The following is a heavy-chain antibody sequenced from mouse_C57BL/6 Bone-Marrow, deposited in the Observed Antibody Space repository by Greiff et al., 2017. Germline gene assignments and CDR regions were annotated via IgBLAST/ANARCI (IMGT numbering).Heavy chain of an antibody. D-gene: IGHD1-1*01. V-gene: IGHV1-52*01. Sequence: QVQLQQPGAELVRPGSSVKLSCKASGYTFTSYWMHWVKQRPIQGLEWIGNIDPSDSETHYNQKFKDKATLTVDKSSSTAYMQLSSLTSEASAVYYCARDYYGSSYWYCDVWGTGTTVTVSS. J-gene: IGHJ1*03. CDR2: IDPSDSET. CDR3: ARDYYGSSYWYCDV. CDR1: GYTFTSYW.